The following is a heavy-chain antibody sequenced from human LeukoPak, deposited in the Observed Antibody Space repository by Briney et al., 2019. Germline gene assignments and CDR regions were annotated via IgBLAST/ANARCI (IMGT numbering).Heavy chain of an antibody. CDR2: ISGSGGHT. V-gene: IGHV3-23*01. D-gene: IGHD5-24*01. CDR3: AKGGAATMRDGYNYYYYYMEV. CDR1: GITFSSHG. Sequence: GGSLRLPCAASGITFSSHGMSWVRQAPGKGLEWVSLISGSGGHTYYGDSVKGRFTISRDNSTNRLYLQMNSLRPEDTAVYYCAKGGAATMRDGYNYYYYYMEVWGRGTTVTVSS. J-gene: IGHJ6*03.